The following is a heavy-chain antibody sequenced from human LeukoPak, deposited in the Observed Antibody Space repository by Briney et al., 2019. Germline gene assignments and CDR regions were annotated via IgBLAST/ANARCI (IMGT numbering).Heavy chain of an antibody. V-gene: IGHV1-46*01. CDR2: INPSGGST. CDR1: GYTFTSYS. J-gene: IGHJ4*02. D-gene: IGHD3-10*01. CDR3: ARDRGPFSANYYFDF. Sequence: ASVKVSCKASGYTFTSYSMHWVRQAPGQGLDWMGIINPSGGSTTYAQKFRGRVTMTRDTSTSTVYMELSSLRSEDTAVYYCARDRGPFSANYYFDFWGQGTLVTVSS.